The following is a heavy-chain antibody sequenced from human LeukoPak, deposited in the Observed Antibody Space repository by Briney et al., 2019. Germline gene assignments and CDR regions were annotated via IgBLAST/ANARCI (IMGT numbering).Heavy chain of an antibody. CDR2: IYYSGST. CDR1: GGSITSSSYY. J-gene: IGHJ6*03. V-gene: IGHV4-39*01. CDR3: ARGRRDGYTLYYMDV. D-gene: IGHD5-24*01. Sequence: SETLSLTCTVYGGSITSSSYYWGWIRQPPGTGLEWIGRIYYSGSTYYNPSVKSRVTISVDTSKNQFSLKLSSVTAADTAVYYCARGRRDGYTLYYMDVWAKGTTVTISS.